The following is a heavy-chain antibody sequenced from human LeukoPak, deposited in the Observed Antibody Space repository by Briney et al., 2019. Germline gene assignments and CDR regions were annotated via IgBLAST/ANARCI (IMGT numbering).Heavy chain of an antibody. CDR1: GFTFDDYG. Sequence: GGSLRLSCAASGFTFDDYGMSRVRQAPGKGLEWVSGINWNGGSTGYADSVKGRFTISRDNAKNSLYLQMNSLRAEDTALYHCARGSLTAMGGFDYWGQGTLVTVSS. CDR2: INWNGGST. V-gene: IGHV3-20*01. CDR3: ARGSLTAMGGFDY. D-gene: IGHD5-18*01. J-gene: IGHJ4*02.